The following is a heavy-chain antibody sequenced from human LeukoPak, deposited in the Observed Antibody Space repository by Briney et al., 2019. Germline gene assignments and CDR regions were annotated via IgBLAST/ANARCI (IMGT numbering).Heavy chain of an antibody. CDR3: AKDCGEGSGVDY. CDR2: ISYDGSNK. CDR1: GFTFSDYS. J-gene: IGHJ4*02. V-gene: IGHV3-30*18. D-gene: IGHD6-19*01. Sequence: GGSLRLSCAASGFTFSDYSMNWVRQAPGKGLEWVAVISYDGSNKYYADSVKGRFTISRDNSKNTLYLQMNSLRAEDTAVYYCAKDCGEGSGVDYWGQGTLVTVSS.